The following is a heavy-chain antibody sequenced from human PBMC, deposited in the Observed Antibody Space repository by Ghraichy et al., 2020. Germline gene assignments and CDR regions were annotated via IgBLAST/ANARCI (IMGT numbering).Heavy chain of an antibody. CDR3: AREVGRANV. V-gene: IGHV3-66*01. Sequence: GGSLRLSCAPSEFTVRSNYMSWVRQAPGKGLEWVSVIYGGGGTYYADSVKGRFTISRDNSKNTLYLQMNSLRAEDTAVYYCAREVGRANVWGQGTMVTVSS. CDR1: EFTVRSNY. CDR2: IYGGGGT. J-gene: IGHJ6*02.